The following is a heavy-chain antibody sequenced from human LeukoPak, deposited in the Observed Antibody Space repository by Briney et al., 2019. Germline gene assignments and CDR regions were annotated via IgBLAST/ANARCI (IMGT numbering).Heavy chain of an antibody. D-gene: IGHD1-1*01. Sequence: GGSLRLSCAASGFTFSGHWMTWVRLAPGRGLEWVAHINQDGSHKNYLDSVGGRFTISRDNTKNSFCLQVNSLRVEDTAFYYCARDGGHWNDLDYWGQGTLVTVSS. CDR3: ARDGGHWNDLDY. V-gene: IGHV3-7*05. CDR2: INQDGSHK. J-gene: IGHJ4*02. CDR1: GFTFSGHW.